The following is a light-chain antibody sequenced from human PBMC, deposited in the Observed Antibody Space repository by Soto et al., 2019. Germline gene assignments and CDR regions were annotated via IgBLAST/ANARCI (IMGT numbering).Light chain of an antibody. CDR2: SNN. Sequence: QSVLTQPPSASGTPGQRVTISCSGSSSNIGSNTVNWYQQLPGTAPKLLIYSNNQRPSGVPDRFSGSKAGTSASLAISGLQSEYESDYYCAAWDDSLNGVVFGGVTTLTVL. V-gene: IGLV1-44*01. CDR1: SSNIGSNT. CDR3: AAWDDSLNGVV. J-gene: IGLJ2*01.